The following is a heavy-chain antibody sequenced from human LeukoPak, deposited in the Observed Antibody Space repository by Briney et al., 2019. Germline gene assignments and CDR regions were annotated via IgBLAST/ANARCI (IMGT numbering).Heavy chain of an antibody. D-gene: IGHD3-9*01. CDR2: IYYSGST. Sequence: PSENLSLTCTVSGGSISGSSYYWGWIRQPPGKGLEWIGSIYYSGSTYYNPSLKSRVTISVDTSKNQFSLKLSSVTAADTAVYYCAREGAYYDILTGYNYFDYWGQGTLVTVSS. CDR1: GGSISGSSYY. CDR3: AREGAYYDILTGYNYFDY. V-gene: IGHV4-39*07. J-gene: IGHJ4*02.